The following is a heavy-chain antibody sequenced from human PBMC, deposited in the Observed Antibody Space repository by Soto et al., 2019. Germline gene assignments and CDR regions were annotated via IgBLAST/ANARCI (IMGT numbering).Heavy chain of an antibody. CDR1: GGSFSGYY. CDR3: ARGDWFDP. CDR2: INHSGTT. J-gene: IGHJ5*02. Sequence: QVQLQQWGAGLLKPSETLSLTCAVYGGSFSGYYWSWIRQPPGKGLEWSGEINHSGTTNYNPSLKSRVTRSVDTSTNQFSLKMSSVTAADTAVYYCARGDWFDPWGQGTLVTVSS. V-gene: IGHV4-34*01.